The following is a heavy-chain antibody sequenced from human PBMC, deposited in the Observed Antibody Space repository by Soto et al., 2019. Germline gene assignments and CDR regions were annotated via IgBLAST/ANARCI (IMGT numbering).Heavy chain of an antibody. D-gene: IGHD3-10*01. Sequence: SETLSLTCSVSGGSISSYYGSWIRQPPGKGLEWIGYIYYSGSTNYNPSLKSRVTISVDTSKNQFSLKLSSVTAADTAVYYCASKSSGSYYNPFDYWGQGTLVTVSS. CDR2: IYYSGST. CDR3: ASKSSGSYYNPFDY. J-gene: IGHJ4*02. CDR1: GGSISSYY. V-gene: IGHV4-59*01.